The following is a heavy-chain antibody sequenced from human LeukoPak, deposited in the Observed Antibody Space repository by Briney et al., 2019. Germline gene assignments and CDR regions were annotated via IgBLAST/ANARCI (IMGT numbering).Heavy chain of an antibody. V-gene: IGHV1-69*01. CDR3: ARAPSIVGAVGFDY. CDR1: GFTFSSYG. D-gene: IGHD1-26*01. CDR2: IIPIFGTA. Sequence: GGSLRLSCAASGFTFSSYGMHWVRQAPGKGLEWMGGIIPIFGTANYAQKFQGRVTITADESTSTAYMELSSLRSEDTAVYYCARAPSIVGAVGFDYWGQGTLVTVSS. J-gene: IGHJ4*02.